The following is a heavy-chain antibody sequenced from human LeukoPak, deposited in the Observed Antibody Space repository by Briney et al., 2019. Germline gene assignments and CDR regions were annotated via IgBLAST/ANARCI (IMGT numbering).Heavy chain of an antibody. V-gene: IGHV3-23*01. CDR3: AASYNVLSYSEY. J-gene: IGHJ4*02. CDR2: ISESGDMT. CDR1: GVSFSNFA. Sequence: GGSLRLSCAASGVSFSNFAMTWVRQAPGKGLEGVAGISESGDMTDYKDSVKGRLTISRDNSKNTLYLQMNRLTAEDTAVYYRAASYNVLSYSEYCGQGTLVTVSS. D-gene: IGHD1-1*01.